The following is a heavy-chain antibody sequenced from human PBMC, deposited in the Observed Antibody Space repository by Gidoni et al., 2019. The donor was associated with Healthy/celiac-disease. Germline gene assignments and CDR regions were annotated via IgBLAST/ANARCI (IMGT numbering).Heavy chain of an antibody. D-gene: IGHD6-19*01. Sequence: QVQLQQWGAGLLKPSETLSLTCAVYGGSFSGYYWSWIRQPPGKGLEWIGEINHSGSTNYNPSLKSRVTISVDTSKNQFSLKLSSVTAADTAVYYCARSIAAYSSGWYSYWGQGTLVTVSS. CDR1: GGSFSGYY. CDR2: INHSGST. CDR3: ARSIAAYSSGWYSY. J-gene: IGHJ4*02. V-gene: IGHV4-34*01.